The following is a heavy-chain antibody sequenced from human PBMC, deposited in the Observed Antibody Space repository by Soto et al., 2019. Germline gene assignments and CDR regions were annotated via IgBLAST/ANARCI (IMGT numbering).Heavy chain of an antibody. Sequence: LSLTCTVSGGSISSGDYYWSWIRQPPGKGLEWIGYIYYSGSTYYNPSLKSRVTISVDTSKNQFSLKLSSVTAADTAVYYCARVAGTYSYGFSAHWGQGTLVTVSS. D-gene: IGHD5-18*01. CDR1: GGSISSGDYY. CDR2: IYYSGST. V-gene: IGHV4-30-4*01. J-gene: IGHJ4*02. CDR3: ARVAGTYSYGFSAH.